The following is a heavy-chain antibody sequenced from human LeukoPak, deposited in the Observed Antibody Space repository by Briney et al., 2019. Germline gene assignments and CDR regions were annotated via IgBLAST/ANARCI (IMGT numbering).Heavy chain of an antibody. D-gene: IGHD3-16*01. Sequence: GGSLRLSCAASGFTVSSNYMSWVRQAPGKGLEGVSVIYSGGSTYYADSVKGRFTISRDNSKNTLYLQMNSLRAEDTAVYYCARDRRETMITFGGVMTAGWFDPWGQGTLVTVSS. CDR2: IYSGGST. V-gene: IGHV3-53*01. CDR1: GFTVSSNY. CDR3: ARDRRETMITFGGVMTAGWFDP. J-gene: IGHJ5*02.